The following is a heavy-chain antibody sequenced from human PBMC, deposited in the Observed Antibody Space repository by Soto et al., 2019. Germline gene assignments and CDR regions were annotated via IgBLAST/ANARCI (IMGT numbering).Heavy chain of an antibody. CDR3: ARDRGVSPPNYYYYGMDV. V-gene: IGHV3-53*02. Sequence: EVQLVETGGGLIQPGGSLRLSCAASGFTVSSNYMSWVRQAPGKGLEWVSVIYSGGSTYYADSVKGRFTISRDNSKNTLYLQMNSLRAEDTAGYYCARDRGVSPPNYYYYGMDVWGQGTTVTVSS. CDR1: GFTVSSNY. D-gene: IGHD3-10*01. J-gene: IGHJ6*02. CDR2: IYSGGST.